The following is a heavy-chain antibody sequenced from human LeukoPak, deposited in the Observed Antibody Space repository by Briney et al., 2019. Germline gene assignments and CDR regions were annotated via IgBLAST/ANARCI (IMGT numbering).Heavy chain of an antibody. D-gene: IGHD1-26*01. Sequence: GRSLRLSCAASGFTFDDYAIHWVRQAPGKGLEWVSGINWNSGSKHYADSVKGRFTISRDNAKNTLYLQMNSLRAEDTAVYYCATTGSGSYYDYWGQGTLVTVSS. V-gene: IGHV3-9*01. CDR3: ATTGSGSYYDY. J-gene: IGHJ4*02. CDR1: GFTFDDYA. CDR2: INWNSGSK.